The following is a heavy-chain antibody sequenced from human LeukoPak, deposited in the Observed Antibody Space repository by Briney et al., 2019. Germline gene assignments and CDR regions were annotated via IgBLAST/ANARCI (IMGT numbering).Heavy chain of an antibody. CDR3: ARATYVEMATICWFDP. CDR2: ISAYNGNT. V-gene: IGHV1-18*01. CDR1: GYTFTSYG. D-gene: IGHD5-24*01. Sequence: GASVKVSCKASGYTFTSYGISWVRQAPGQGLEWMGWISAYNGNTNYAQKLQGRVTMTTDTSTSTAYMELRSLRSDDTAVYYCARATYVEMATICWFDPWGQGTLVTVSS. J-gene: IGHJ5*02.